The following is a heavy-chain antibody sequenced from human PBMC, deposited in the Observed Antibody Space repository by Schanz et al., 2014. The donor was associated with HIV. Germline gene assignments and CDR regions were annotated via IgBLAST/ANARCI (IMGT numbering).Heavy chain of an antibody. D-gene: IGHD2-2*01. CDR1: GYRFSGNY. V-gene: IGHV1-18*04. CDR2: ISAYNGNT. Sequence: QVQLVQSGAEVKKPGASVQVSCKASGYRFSGNYIHWVRQAPGQGLEWMGWISAYNGNTNYAQKLQGRVTMTTDTSTNTAYMELRSLTSDDTAVYYCARPYCSSTGCYHYYGMDVWGQGTTVTVSS. CDR3: ARPYCSSTGCYHYYGMDV. J-gene: IGHJ6*02.